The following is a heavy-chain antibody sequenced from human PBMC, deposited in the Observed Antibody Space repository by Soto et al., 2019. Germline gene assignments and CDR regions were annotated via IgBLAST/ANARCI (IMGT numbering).Heavy chain of an antibody. CDR2: IIPIFGTA. Sequence: QVQLVQSGAEVKKPGSSVKVSCKASGGTFSSYAISWVRQAPGQGLEWMGGIIPIFGTANYAQKFQGRVTITADESTSTAYMELSSLRSEDTVVYYCARRLRFLEMGYYGMDVWGQGTTVTVSS. V-gene: IGHV1-69*12. J-gene: IGHJ6*02. D-gene: IGHD3-3*01. CDR1: GGTFSSYA. CDR3: ARRLRFLEMGYYGMDV.